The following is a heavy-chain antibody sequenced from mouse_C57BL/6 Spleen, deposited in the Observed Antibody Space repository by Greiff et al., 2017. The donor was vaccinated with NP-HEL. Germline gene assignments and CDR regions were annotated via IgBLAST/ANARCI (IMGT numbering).Heavy chain of an antibody. V-gene: IGHV1-80*01. J-gene: IGHJ4*01. CDR2: FYPGDGDI. D-gene: IGHD2-5*01. CDR1: GYAFSSYW. CDR3: ARDYSSYGYAMDY. Sequence: QVQLQQSGAELVKPGASVKISCKASGYAFSSYWMNWVKQRPGKGLEWIGQFYPGDGDINYNGKFKGKATLTADKSSSTAYMKLSSLTTEDAAVYYCARDYSSYGYAMDYWGQGTSVTVSS.